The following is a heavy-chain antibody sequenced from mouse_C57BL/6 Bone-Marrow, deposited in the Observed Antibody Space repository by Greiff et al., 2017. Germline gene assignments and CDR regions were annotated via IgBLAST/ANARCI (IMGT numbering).Heavy chain of an antibody. Sequence: EVKLMESGPGLVKPSQSLSLTCSVTGYSITSGYYWNWIRQFPGNKLEWMGYLSYDGSNNYNPSLKNRISITRDTSKNQFFLKLNSVTTEDTATYYCARLDDYDEGFAYWGQGTLVTVSA. V-gene: IGHV3-6*01. CDR2: LSYDGSN. CDR1: GYSITSGYY. CDR3: ARLDDYDEGFAY. D-gene: IGHD2-4*01. J-gene: IGHJ3*01.